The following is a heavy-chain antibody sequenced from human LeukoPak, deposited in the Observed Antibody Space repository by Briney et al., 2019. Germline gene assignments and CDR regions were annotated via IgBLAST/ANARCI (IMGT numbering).Heavy chain of an antibody. V-gene: IGHV3-72*01. J-gene: IGHJ4*02. CDR2: TRNKVNSYST. CDR1: GFPYWGQY. CDR3: VPGVLGMPDY. Sequence: GGSLSLLCVLSGFPYWGQYTNGVRQAPGKGLEWVGRTRNKVNSYSTEYAASVQVRFTIWRDESKNSLYLQMNSLKTEDTALCYCVPGVLGMPDYWGQGTLVTVSS. D-gene: IGHD3-10*01.